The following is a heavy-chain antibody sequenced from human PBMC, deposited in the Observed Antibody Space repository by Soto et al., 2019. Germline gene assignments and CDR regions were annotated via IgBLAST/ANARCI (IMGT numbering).Heavy chain of an antibody. J-gene: IGHJ4*02. CDR3: AKTKAPAGTRAGYYFDY. CDR2: ILVDGRT. V-gene: IGHV3-23*01. D-gene: IGHD6-13*01. CDR1: GFICSSYD. Sequence: GGSLRLSCAASGFICSSYDMSWVRQAPGKGLEWVSTILVDGRTFYVDSVKGRFTISRDSSQNTLYLQMNSLRAEDTAVYYCAKTKAPAGTRAGYYFDYWGQGSLVTVSS.